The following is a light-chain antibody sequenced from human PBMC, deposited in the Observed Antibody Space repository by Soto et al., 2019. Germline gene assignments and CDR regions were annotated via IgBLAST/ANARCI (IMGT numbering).Light chain of an antibody. J-gene: IGLJ1*01. V-gene: IGLV2-8*01. CDR2: EVS. CDR1: SSDVGGYNY. Sequence: QSARTQPPSASVSPGQSVTSSCTGTSSDVGGYNYVSWYQQHPGKAPKLMIYEVSKRPSGVPDRFSGSKSGNTASLTVSGLQAEDEADYYCSSYAGSNNFGVFGTGTKVTVL. CDR3: SSYAGSNNFGV.